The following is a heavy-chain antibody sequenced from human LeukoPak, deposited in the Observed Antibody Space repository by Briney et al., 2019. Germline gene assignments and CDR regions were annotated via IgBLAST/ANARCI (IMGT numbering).Heavy chain of an antibody. CDR3: ARIAAAGTYFDY. D-gene: IGHD6-13*01. J-gene: IGHJ4*02. V-gene: IGHV4-34*01. Sequence: SETLSLTCAVYGGSFSGYYWSWIRQPPGKGLEWIGEINHSGSTYYNPSLKSRVTISVDRSKNQFSLKLGSVTAADTAVYYCARIAAAGTYFDYWGQGTLVTVSS. CDR1: GGSFSGYY. CDR2: INHSGST.